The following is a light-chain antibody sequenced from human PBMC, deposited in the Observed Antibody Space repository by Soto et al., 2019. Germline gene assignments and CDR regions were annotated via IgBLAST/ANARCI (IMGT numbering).Light chain of an antibody. CDR2: EVS. Sequence: QSALTQPPSASGYFGQSATISCTGTSSDVGGYNYVSWYQQHPGKAPKLMIYEVSERPSGVPDRFSGSKSGNTASLTVSGLQADDEADYYCSSYSGTNYHYVFGTRTKVTVL. J-gene: IGLJ1*01. CDR3: SSYSGTNYHYV. V-gene: IGLV2-8*01. CDR1: SSDVGGYNY.